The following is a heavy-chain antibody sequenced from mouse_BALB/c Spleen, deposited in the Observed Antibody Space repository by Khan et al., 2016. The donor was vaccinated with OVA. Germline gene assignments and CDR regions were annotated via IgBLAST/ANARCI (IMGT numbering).Heavy chain of an antibody. CDR1: GYTFTNYG. CDR2: INTYTGEP. Sequence: QIQLVQSGPELKKPGETVKISCKASGYTFTNYGMNWVKQAPGKGLKWMGWINTYTGEPTYADDFRGRFAFSLDTSASTVYLLINNLKNEDTATYFCARVGYNGTMDYWGQGTSVTVSS. V-gene: IGHV9-3-1*01. CDR3: ARVGYNGTMDY. J-gene: IGHJ4*01. D-gene: IGHD2-14*01.